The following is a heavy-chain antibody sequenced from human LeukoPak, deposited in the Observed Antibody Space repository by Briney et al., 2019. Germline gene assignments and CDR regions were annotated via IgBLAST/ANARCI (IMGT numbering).Heavy chain of an antibody. CDR2: SYYSGST. D-gene: IGHD4-4*01. J-gene: IGHJ5*02. CDR1: GGSISSSSYS. CDR3: ARGLTTVSSYNWFDP. Sequence: PSETLSLTCTVSGGSISSSSYSWGWIRQPPGKGLESIGTSYYSGSTYYNPSLKSRVTISVDTSKNQFSLKLSSVTAADTAVYYCARGLTTVSSYNWFDPWGQGTLVTVSS. V-gene: IGHV4-39*07.